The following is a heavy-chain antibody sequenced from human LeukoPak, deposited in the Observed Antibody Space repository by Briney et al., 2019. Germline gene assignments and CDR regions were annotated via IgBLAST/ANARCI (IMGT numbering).Heavy chain of an antibody. Sequence: SVKVSCKASGRTFSSYAISWLRQAPGQGLEWMGGLIPIFGTANYAQEFQGRVTITAVESTSTAYMELSSLRSEDTAVYYCASASYYDFWSGYFDYWGQGTLVTVSS. CDR2: LIPIFGTA. V-gene: IGHV1-69*13. CDR1: GRTFSSYA. D-gene: IGHD3-3*01. CDR3: ASASYYDFWSGYFDY. J-gene: IGHJ4*02.